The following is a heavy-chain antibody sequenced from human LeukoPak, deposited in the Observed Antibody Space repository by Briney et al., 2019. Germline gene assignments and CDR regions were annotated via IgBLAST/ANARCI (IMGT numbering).Heavy chain of an antibody. J-gene: IGHJ3*02. CDR1: GYTFTSYG. Sequence: ASVKVSCKASGYTFTSYGISWVRQAPGQGLEWLGWISAYNGNTNYAQKLQGRVTMTTDTSTSTAYMELRSLRSDDTDVYYCASSFWSDYYGSGSYLSAFDIWGQGTMVTVSS. CDR3: ASSFWSDYYGSGSYLSAFDI. CDR2: ISAYNGNT. V-gene: IGHV1-18*01. D-gene: IGHD3-10*01.